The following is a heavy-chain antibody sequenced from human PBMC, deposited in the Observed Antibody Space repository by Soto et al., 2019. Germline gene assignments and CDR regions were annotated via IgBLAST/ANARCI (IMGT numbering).Heavy chain of an antibody. D-gene: IGHD2-2*01. CDR1: SGSISSSNW. J-gene: IGHJ4*02. Sequence: SETLSLTCAVSSGSISSSNWWSWVRQPPGKGLEWVGEIYHSGSTNYNPSLKSRVTISVDKSKNQFSLKLSSVTAADTAVYYCARGGYCSIISCYRYDYWGQGTLVTVSS. CDR2: IYHSGST. V-gene: IGHV4-4*02. CDR3: ARGGYCSIISCYRYDY.